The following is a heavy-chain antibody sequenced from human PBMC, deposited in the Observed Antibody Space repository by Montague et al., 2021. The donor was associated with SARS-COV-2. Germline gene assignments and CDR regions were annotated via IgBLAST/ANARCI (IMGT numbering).Heavy chain of an antibody. CDR3: ARTSASSDY. CDR1: GDSVSRNSAA. V-gene: IGHV6-1*01. Sequence: CAISGDSVSRNSAACNSIRQSPSIRFERLGRTYHRPKWYNDYAVSVKSRITINPDTSKNQISLQLNSVTPEDTAVYYCARTSASSDYWGQGTLVTASS. D-gene: IGHD1-26*01. J-gene: IGHJ4*02. CDR2: TYHRPKWYN.